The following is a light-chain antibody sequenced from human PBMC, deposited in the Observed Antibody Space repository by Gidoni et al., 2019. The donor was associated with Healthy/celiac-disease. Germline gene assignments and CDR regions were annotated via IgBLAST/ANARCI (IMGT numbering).Light chain of an antibody. CDR1: QCVSSSY. J-gene: IGKJ4*01. V-gene: IGKV3-20*01. CDR2: GAT. CDR3: QQYGSSPRT. Sequence: IVLTQSPGTLSSSPGERATLSCRASQCVSSSYIAWYQQKPGQAPRLLIYGATSRATGIPDRFSGSGSGTDFTLTISRLAPEDFAVYYCQQYGSSPRTFGGXTKVEIK.